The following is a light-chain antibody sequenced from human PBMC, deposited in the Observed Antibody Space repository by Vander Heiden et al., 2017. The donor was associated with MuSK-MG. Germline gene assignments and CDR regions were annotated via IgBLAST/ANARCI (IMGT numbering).Light chain of an antibody. CDR1: QTIRRY. CDR2: ATS. Sequence: DVQMTQSPSSLSASVGDRVTITCRTSQTIRRYFNWYQQKPGKAPKLLIYATSTLQSGVPARFSGSGSGTDFTLTITRLQPEDFATYYCQQSVTAPFNFGQGTKVDIK. J-gene: IGKJ3*01. V-gene: IGKV1-39*01. CDR3: QQSVTAPFN.